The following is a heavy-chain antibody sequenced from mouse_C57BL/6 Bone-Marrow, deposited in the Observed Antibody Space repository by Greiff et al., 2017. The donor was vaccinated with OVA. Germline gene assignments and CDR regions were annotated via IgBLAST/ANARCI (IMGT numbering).Heavy chain of an antibody. CDR3: ARRWLLTDFDV. CDR1: GFTFSSYG. CDR2: ISSGGSYT. D-gene: IGHD2-3*01. J-gene: IGHJ1*03. V-gene: IGHV5-6*02. Sequence: EVNVVESGGDLVKPGGSLKLSCAASGFTFSSYGMSWVRQTPDKRLEWVATISSGGSYTYYPDSVKGRFTISRDNAKNTLYLQMSSLKSEDTAMYYCARRWLLTDFDVWGTGTTVTVSS.